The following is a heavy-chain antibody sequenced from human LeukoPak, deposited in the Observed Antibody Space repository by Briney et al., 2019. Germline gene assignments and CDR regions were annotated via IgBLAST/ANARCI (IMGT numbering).Heavy chain of an antibody. Sequence: GGSLRLSCAASGFTFSSYAMHWVRQAPGKGLEWVAVISYDESNKYYADSVKGRFTISRDNSKNTLYLQMNSLRAEDTAVYYCARAIAAAGIPSDYWGQGTLVTVSS. J-gene: IGHJ4*02. CDR3: ARAIAAAGIPSDY. CDR1: GFTFSSYA. CDR2: ISYDESNK. D-gene: IGHD6-13*01. V-gene: IGHV3-30-3*01.